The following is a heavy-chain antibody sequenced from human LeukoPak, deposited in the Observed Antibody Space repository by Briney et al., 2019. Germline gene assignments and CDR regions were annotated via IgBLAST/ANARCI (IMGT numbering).Heavy chain of an antibody. J-gene: IGHJ4*02. V-gene: IGHV5-51*01. CDR3: ARHVKDTSGFYYPDFDF. Sequence: GESPKISCKGSGYSFTKYWIGWVRQMPGKGLEWMGIIYLGDSDTRYSPSFQGQVTISADKSVSTAYLQWSSLKASDTAMYYCARHVKDTSGFYYPDFDFWGQGTLVTVSS. D-gene: IGHD3-22*01. CDR2: IYLGDSDT. CDR1: GYSFTKYW.